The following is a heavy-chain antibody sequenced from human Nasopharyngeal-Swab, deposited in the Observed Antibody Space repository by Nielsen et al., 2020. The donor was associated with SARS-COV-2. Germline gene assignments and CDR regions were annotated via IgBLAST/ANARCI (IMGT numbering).Heavy chain of an antibody. D-gene: IGHD3-10*01. V-gene: IGHV4-61*02. Sequence: SETLSLTCTVSGGSISGGSYYWSWIRQPAGKGLEWIGRIYTSGSTNYSPSLKSRVTISVDTSKNQFSLKLSSVTAADTAVYYCARATRYYGSGSYYKGPKFDYWGQGTLVTVSS. CDR3: ARATRYYGSGSYYKGPKFDY. CDR1: GGSISGGSYY. CDR2: IYTSGST. J-gene: IGHJ4*02.